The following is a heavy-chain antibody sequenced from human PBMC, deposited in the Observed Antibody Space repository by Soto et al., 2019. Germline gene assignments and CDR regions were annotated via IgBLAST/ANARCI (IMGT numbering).Heavy chain of an antibody. CDR1: GFTFSSYG. CDR3: AKNLYSYDSSGYPIHY. Sequence: GGSLRLSCAASGFTFSSYGMHWVRQAPGKGLEWVAVISYDGSNKYYADSVKGRFTISRDNSKNTLYLQMNSLRAEDTAVYYCAKNLYSYDSSGYPIHYWGQGTLVTVSS. D-gene: IGHD3-22*01. J-gene: IGHJ4*02. CDR2: ISYDGSNK. V-gene: IGHV3-30*18.